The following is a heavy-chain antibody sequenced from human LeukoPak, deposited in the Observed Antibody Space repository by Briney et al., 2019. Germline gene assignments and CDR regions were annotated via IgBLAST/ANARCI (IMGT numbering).Heavy chain of an antibody. Sequence: PSETLSLTCAVSGYSISSGYHWGWIRQPPGKGLEWIGSISHSGSTYYNPSLKSRVTMSVDTSKNQFSLKLSSVTAADTAVYYCARNIRLGIAAAGTAYFDYWGQGTLVTVSS. V-gene: IGHV4-38-2*01. CDR2: ISHSGST. D-gene: IGHD6-13*01. CDR3: ARNIRLGIAAAGTAYFDY. CDR1: GYSISSGYH. J-gene: IGHJ4*02.